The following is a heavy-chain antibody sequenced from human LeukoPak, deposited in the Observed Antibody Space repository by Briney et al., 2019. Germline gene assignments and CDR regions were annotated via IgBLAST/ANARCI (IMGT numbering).Heavy chain of an antibody. CDR2: ISSSGNSL. V-gene: IGHV3-11*01. CDR3: ARETRGGTDANG. CDR1: GFTVSDYF. J-gene: IGHJ4*02. D-gene: IGHD1-1*01. Sequence: GGSLRLSCAASGFTVSDYFMTWIRQAPGRGLEWVSFISSSGNSLYYADSVKGRFTISRDIAENSVYLQMNSLRADDTATYYCARETRGGTDANGWGQGTLVTVSS.